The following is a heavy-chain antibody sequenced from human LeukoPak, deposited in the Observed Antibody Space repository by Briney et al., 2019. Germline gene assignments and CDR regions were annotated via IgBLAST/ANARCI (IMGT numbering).Heavy chain of an antibody. Sequence: PSETLSLTCTVSGGSISSYYWSWIRQPPGNGLEWIGYIYYSGSTNYNPSPKSRVTISVDTSKNQFSLKLSSVTAADTAVYYCARSEYGGNPNDYWGQGTLVTVSS. V-gene: IGHV4-59*01. CDR3: ARSEYGGNPNDY. CDR2: IYYSGST. J-gene: IGHJ4*02. CDR1: GGSISSYY. D-gene: IGHD4-23*01.